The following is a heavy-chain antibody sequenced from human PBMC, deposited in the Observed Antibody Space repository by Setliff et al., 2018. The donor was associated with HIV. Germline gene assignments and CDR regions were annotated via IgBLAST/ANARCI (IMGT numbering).Heavy chain of an antibody. Sequence: PSETLSLTCNVSGDAVSPYYWSWIRQSPGRGLEWIGYIYYSVSTKYNPSLKSRVSMSIDTSKNQFSLKMSSVTAADTAVYYCATYIVSPTKGHYWGQGTLVTVSS. CDR2: IYYSVST. CDR1: GDAVSPYY. V-gene: IGHV4-59*02. D-gene: IGHD5-12*01. CDR3: ATYIVSPTKGHY. J-gene: IGHJ4*02.